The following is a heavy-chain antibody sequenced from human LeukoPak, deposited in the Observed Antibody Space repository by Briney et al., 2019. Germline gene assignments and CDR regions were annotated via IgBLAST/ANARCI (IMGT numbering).Heavy chain of an antibody. V-gene: IGHV3-9*01. CDR1: GFTFDDYA. Sequence: TGGSLRLSCAASGFTFDDYAMHWVRQAPGKGLEWVSGISWNSGSIGYADSVKGRFTISRDNAKNSLYLQMNSLRAEDTALYYCAKALRYSITAATDYCGHGTLVTVSS. D-gene: IGHD6-25*01. CDR3: AKALRYSITAATDY. CDR2: ISWNSGSI. J-gene: IGHJ4*01.